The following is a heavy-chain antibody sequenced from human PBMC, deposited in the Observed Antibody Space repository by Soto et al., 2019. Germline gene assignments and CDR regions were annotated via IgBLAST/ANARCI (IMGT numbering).Heavy chain of an antibody. CDR1: GGSFSGYY. CDR3: ARGQRSDPLFDY. V-gene: IGHV4-34*01. Sequence: PSETLSLTCAVYGGSFSGYYWDWIRQPPGKGLEWIGEINPDGATNYTPSLRGRVTISIDTSRNQFSLKLSSVTAADTAVHYCARGQRSDPLFDYWRQGALVTVSS. J-gene: IGHJ4*02. CDR2: INPDGAT.